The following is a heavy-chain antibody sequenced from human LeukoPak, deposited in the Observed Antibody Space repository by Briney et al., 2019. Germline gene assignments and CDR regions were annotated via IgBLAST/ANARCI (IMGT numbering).Heavy chain of an antibody. Sequence: GRSLRLSCEGSGFNFSIFSLNWVRQAPGKGLEWVASISYSITFIEYADSVKGRFTISRDNTQNSVYLQMNSLRDDDTAAYFCARGGDGYNVYLDFWGQRAFITLCS. V-gene: IGHV3-21*06. CDR2: ISYSITFI. CDR3: ARGGDGYNVYLDF. D-gene: IGHD5-24*01. J-gene: IGHJ4*02. CDR1: GFNFSIFS.